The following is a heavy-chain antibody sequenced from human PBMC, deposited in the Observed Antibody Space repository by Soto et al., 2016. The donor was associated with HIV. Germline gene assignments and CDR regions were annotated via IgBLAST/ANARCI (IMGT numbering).Heavy chain of an antibody. V-gene: IGHV1-8*03. CDR2: IHPNTGAT. CDR1: GYTFTDYD. Sequence: QVQLVQSGAEVEKPGASVKVSCKASGYTFTDYDISWVRQAPGQGLEWMGWIHPNTGATGYAQKFQDRFTITRNTSINTAYMELSSLTSEDTAVYYCARAKEVDGYPYYFDYWGQGTLVTVSS. CDR3: ARAKEVDGYPYYFDY. D-gene: IGHD5-12*01. J-gene: IGHJ4*02.